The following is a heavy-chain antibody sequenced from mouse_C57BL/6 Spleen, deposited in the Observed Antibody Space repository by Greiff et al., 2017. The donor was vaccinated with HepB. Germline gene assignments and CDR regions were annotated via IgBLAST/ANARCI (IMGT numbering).Heavy chain of an antibody. CDR1: GYTFTSYG. CDR2: IYPRSGTT. Sequence: QVQLQQSGAELARPGASVKLSCKASGYTFTSYGISWVKQRTGQGLEWIGEIYPRSGTTYYNEKFKGKATLTADKSSRTAYMELRSLTSEDSAVYFCARGSSGYVAYWGQGTLVTVSA. CDR3: ARGSSGYVAY. J-gene: IGHJ3*01. D-gene: IGHD3-2*02. V-gene: IGHV1-81*01.